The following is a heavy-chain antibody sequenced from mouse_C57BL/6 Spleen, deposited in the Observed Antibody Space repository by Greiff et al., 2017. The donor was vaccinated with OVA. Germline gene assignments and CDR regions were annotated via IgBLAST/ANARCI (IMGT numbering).Heavy chain of an antibody. CDR1: GFNIKDDY. J-gene: IGHJ2*01. Sequence: VQLQQSGAELVRPGASVKLSCTASGFNIKDDYMHWVKQRPEQGLEWIGWIDPENGDTEYASKFQGKATITADTSSNTAYLQLSSLTSEDTAVYYWTSHHGGQWGQGTTLTVSS. CDR3: TSHHGGQ. V-gene: IGHV14-4*01. CDR2: IDPENGDT.